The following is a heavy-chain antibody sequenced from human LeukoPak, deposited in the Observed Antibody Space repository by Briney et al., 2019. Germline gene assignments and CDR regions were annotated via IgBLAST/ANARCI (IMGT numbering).Heavy chain of an antibody. V-gene: IGHV1-69*04. CDR1: GGTFSSYA. J-gene: IGHJ6*02. CDR3: ARDPSGDSSWADWGYGMDV. Sequence: ASVKVSCKASGGTFSSYAISWVRQAPGRGREWMGRIIPILGIANYAQKFQGRVTITADKSTSTAYMELSSLRSEDTAVYYCARDPSGDSSWADWGYGMDVWGQGTTVTVSS. D-gene: IGHD6-13*01. CDR2: IIPILGIA.